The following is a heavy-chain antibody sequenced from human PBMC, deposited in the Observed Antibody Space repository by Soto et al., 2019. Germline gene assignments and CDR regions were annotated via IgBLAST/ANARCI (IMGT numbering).Heavy chain of an antibody. V-gene: IGHV3-23*01. J-gene: IGHJ6*03. Sequence: EVQLLESGGGLVQPGGSLRLSCAASGFTFSSYAMSWVRQAPGKGLEWVSAISGSGGSTYYADSVKGRFTISRDNSKNTLYLQMNSLRAEDTAVHYCAKLGSRHDFLSGYPGDPYYYYYMDVWGKGTTVTVSS. D-gene: IGHD3-3*01. CDR2: ISGSGGST. CDR3: AKLGSRHDFLSGYPGDPYYYYYMDV. CDR1: GFTFSSYA.